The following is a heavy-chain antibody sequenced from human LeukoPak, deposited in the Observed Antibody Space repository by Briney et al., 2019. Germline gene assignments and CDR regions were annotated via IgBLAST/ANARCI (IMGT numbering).Heavy chain of an antibody. J-gene: IGHJ1*01. Sequence: ASVKVSCKASGYTFTGYYMHWVRQAPGQGLEWMGWINPNSGGTNYAQKLQGRVTMTTDTSTSTAYMELRCLRSDDTAVYYCSRAQSVVAATSEYFHHWGQGTLVTVSS. CDR2: INPNSGGT. CDR3: SRAQSVVAATSEYFHH. CDR1: GYTFTGYY. V-gene: IGHV1-2*02. D-gene: IGHD2-15*01.